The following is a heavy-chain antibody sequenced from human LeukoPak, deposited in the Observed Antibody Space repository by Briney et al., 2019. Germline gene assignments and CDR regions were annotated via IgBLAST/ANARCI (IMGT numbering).Heavy chain of an antibody. D-gene: IGHD2-21*02. CDR1: GFTFSNYA. CDR3: ARKTATQNFDS. V-gene: IGHV3-23*01. CDR2: IGISDNT. Sequence: GGSLRLSCAASGFTFSNYAMTWVRQAPGRGLEWVSNIGISDNTYYADSVKGRFTISRDSSKNTLYLQMNSLRAEDTALYYCARKTATQNFDSWGQGTLVTVSS. J-gene: IGHJ4*02.